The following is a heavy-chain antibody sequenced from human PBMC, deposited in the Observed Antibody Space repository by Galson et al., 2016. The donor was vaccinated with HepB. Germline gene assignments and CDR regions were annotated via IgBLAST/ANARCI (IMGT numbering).Heavy chain of an antibody. D-gene: IGHD4-23*01. CDR1: GIAFSSFA. CDR2: ISGSGGGK. CDR3: AKDRRYGGNSGYFDS. Sequence: SLRLSCAASGIAFSSFAMSWVRQTPGKGLEWVSGISGSGGGKYYAESVRGRFTISRDNAKNMVFLKMDDLRGEDTAVYFCAKDRRYGGNSGYFDSWGQGTLVAVSS. V-gene: IGHV3-23*01. J-gene: IGHJ4*02.